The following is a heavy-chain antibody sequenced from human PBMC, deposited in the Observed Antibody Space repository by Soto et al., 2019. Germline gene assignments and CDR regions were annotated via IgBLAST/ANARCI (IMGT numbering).Heavy chain of an antibody. D-gene: IGHD3-22*01. Sequence: SLRFSCTASAFTIDDHGLSWFRQAPGKGLEWDGFIRRKAYGGTTEYAASVRGRFTISRDDSKSIAYLQMNSLKTEDTAASHCARRVSKVDSSGFYRHYFNYWRQRTLVTFSS. CDR2: IRRKAYGGTT. CDR1: AFTIDDHG. CDR3: ARRVSKVDSSGFYRHYFNY. V-gene: IGHV3-49*03. J-gene: IGHJ4*02.